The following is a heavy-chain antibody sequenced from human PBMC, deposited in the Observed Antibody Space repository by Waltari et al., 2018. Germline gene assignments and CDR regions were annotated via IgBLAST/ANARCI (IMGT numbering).Heavy chain of an antibody. V-gene: IGHV5-51*03. Sequence: EVQLVQSGAEVKKPGESLKISCKGSGYSFTSYWIGWVRQMPGNSLEWMGIIYPGDSDTRYSPSFQGQVTISADKSISTAYLQWSSLKASDTAMYYCARGVGYCSGGSCSAPNWFDPWGQGTLVTVSS. CDR3: ARGVGYCSGGSCSAPNWFDP. CDR1: GYSFTSYW. CDR2: IYPGDSDT. D-gene: IGHD2-15*01. J-gene: IGHJ5*02.